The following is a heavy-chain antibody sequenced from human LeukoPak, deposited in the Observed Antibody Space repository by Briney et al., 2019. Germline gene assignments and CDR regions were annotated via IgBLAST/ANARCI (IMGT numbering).Heavy chain of an antibody. V-gene: IGHV3-43D*03. D-gene: IGHD3-22*01. J-gene: IGHJ4*02. CDR3: AKDSSGYYWDY. Sequence: PGGSLRLSCAASGFTFDDYAMHWVRQAPGKGLEWVSLISWDGGSTYYADSVKGRFTISRDNSKNSLYLQMNSLRVEDAALYYCAKDSSGYYWDYWGQGTLVTVSS. CDR2: ISWDGGST. CDR1: GFTFDDYA.